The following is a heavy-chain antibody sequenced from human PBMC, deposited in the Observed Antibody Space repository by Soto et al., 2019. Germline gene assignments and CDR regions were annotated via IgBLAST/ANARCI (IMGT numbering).Heavy chain of an antibody. CDR3: AMLGYCSGGSCYPGDY. V-gene: IGHV3-11*01. CDR1: GFTFSDYY. D-gene: IGHD2-15*01. Sequence: GGSLRLSCAASGFTFSDYYMSWIRQAQGKGLEWVSYISSSGSTIYYADSVKGRFTISRDNAKNSLYLQMNSLRAEDTAVYYCAMLGYCSGGSCYPGDYWGQGTLVTVSS. J-gene: IGHJ4*02. CDR2: ISSSGSTI.